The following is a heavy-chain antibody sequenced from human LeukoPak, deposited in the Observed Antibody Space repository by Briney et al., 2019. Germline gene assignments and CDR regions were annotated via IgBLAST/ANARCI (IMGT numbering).Heavy chain of an antibody. CDR1: GYTFTSYG. CDR3: ARQAPYRAVAANNWFDP. V-gene: IGHV1-18*01. Sequence: ASVKVSCKASGYTFTSYGISWVRQAPGQGLEWMGWISAYNGNTNYAQKLQGRVTMTTDTSTSTAYMELRSLRSDDTAVYYCARQAPYRAVAANNWFDPWGQGTLVTVSS. J-gene: IGHJ5*02. D-gene: IGHD6-19*01. CDR2: ISAYNGNT.